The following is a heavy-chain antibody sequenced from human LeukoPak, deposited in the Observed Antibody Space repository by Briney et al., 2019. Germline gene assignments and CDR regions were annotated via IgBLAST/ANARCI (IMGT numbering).Heavy chain of an antibody. CDR1: GASISSYF. CDR3: AKSREAVAGLFDS. Sequence: PSETLSLTCTVSGASISSYFWSWIRQPPGKGLEWIGNMFYSGSTRYNPSLKSRVTISVDTSKTQFSLRLTSVTAADTAVYYCAKSREAVAGLFDSWGQGTLVTVSS. V-gene: IGHV4-59*01. CDR2: MFYSGST. D-gene: IGHD6-19*01. J-gene: IGHJ4*02.